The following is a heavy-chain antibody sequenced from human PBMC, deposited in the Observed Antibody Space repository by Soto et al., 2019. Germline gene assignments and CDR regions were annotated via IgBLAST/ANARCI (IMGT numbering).Heavy chain of an antibody. V-gene: IGHV3-30*03. CDR1: GFPFTTYG. CDR3: VGGQYYFDY. CDR2: ISYDGSNT. J-gene: IGHJ4*02. D-gene: IGHD3-10*01. Sequence: QVQLVESGGGVVQPGKSLRLSCAASGFPFTTYGMHWVREGPAKGLEWVAVISYDGSNTYYADSVKGRFTISRDNSKYTLYMQMNSLRPEDTALYYCVGGQYYFDYRGQGTLVTVSS.